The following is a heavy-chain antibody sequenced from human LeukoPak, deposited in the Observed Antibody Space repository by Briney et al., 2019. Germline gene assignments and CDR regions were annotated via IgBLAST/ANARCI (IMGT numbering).Heavy chain of an antibody. V-gene: IGHV1-2*02. J-gene: IGHJ4*02. Sequence: ASVKVSCKASGYTFTGYYMHWVRQAPGQGLEWMGWINPNSGGTNYTQKFQGRVTMTTDTSISTAYMELSRLRSDDTAVYYCARDLFSASGSSFFDYWGQGTLVTVSS. CDR1: GYTFTGYY. D-gene: IGHD1-26*01. CDR3: ARDLFSASGSSFFDY. CDR2: INPNSGGT.